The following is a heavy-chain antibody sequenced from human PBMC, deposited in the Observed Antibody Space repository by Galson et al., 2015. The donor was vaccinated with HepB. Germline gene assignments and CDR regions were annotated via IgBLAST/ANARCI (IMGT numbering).Heavy chain of an antibody. CDR3: AKDIEYSSGWFRY. J-gene: IGHJ4*02. V-gene: IGHV3-23*01. D-gene: IGHD6-19*01. Sequence: SLRLSCAASGFTFSSYAMSWVRQAPGKGLEWVSAISGSGGSTYYADPVKGRFTISRDNSKNTLYLQMNSLRAEDTAVYYCAKDIEYSSGWFRYWGQGTLVTVSS. CDR1: GFTFSSYA. CDR2: ISGSGGST.